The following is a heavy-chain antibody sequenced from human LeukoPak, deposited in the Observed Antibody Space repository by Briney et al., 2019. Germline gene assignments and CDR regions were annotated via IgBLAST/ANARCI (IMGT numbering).Heavy chain of an antibody. V-gene: IGHV3-23*01. CDR2: IAGSDGFT. CDR3: VSSLGY. CDR1: GFPLSSYA. J-gene: IGHJ4*02. Sequence: GGSLRLSCAASGFPLSSYAMSWVRQAPGEGLEWVSVIAGSDGFTQYADSVKGRFTISRDNSKNTVYLQMNRLRVEDTALYYCVSSLGYWGQGTLVTVSS.